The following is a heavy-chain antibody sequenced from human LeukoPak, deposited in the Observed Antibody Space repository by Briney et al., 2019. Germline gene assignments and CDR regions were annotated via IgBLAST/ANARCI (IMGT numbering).Heavy chain of an antibody. CDR1: GYTFSSYW. V-gene: IGHV5-51*01. CDR2: IYPGDSDT. CDR3: ARQNDFRLDY. D-gene: IGHD3-3*01. J-gene: IGHJ4*02. Sequence: GESLRISCKGSGYTFSSYWIGWVRQTPGKGLEWMGIIYPGDSDTRYSPSLQGQVTISVDTSIGTAYLQWSSLKASDTAIYYCARQNDFRLDYWGQGTLVTVSS.